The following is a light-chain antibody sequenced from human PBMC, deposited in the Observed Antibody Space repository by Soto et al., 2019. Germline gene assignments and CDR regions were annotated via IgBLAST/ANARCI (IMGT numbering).Light chain of an antibody. V-gene: IGKV3-15*01. CDR2: GAS. J-gene: IGKJ2*01. CDR3: QQYSTLPHT. Sequence: EIVMTQSPATLSVSPGERATLSCRASQSVSSNLAWYQQKPGQAPRLLIYGASTGATGIPARFSGSGSGTEFTLTISSLQSEDFVLYYCQQYSTLPHTFGQGTKLEV. CDR1: QSVSSN.